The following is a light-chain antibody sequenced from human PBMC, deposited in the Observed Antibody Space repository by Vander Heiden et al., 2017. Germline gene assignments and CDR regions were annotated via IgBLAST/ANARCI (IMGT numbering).Light chain of an antibody. CDR2: DVS. CDR3: SSYTSSSIVV. CDR1: SSDVGGYNY. Sequence: QSALTQPASVSGSPGQSITISCTGTSSDVGGYNYVSWYQQHPGKAPKRMMYDVSNRPSGVSNRFSGSKSGNTASLTISGLQAEDEADDYCSSYTSSSIVVFGGGTKLNVI. V-gene: IGLV2-14*01. J-gene: IGLJ2*01.